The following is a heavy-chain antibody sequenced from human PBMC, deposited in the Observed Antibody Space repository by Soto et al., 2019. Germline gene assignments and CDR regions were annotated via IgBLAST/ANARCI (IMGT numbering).Heavy chain of an antibody. V-gene: IGHV3-30-3*01. Sequence: PWGSLRISCASSVFTFSIYAMPWVRQAPGKGLDWVAVIPYDGSNKYYADSVKGRFTISRDNAKNTLYLQMNSLRAEDTAVYYCARDFRVVVPNWGQGTLVTVSS. CDR3: ARDFRVVVPN. CDR1: VFTFSIYA. D-gene: IGHD2-2*01. CDR2: IPYDGSNK. J-gene: IGHJ4*02.